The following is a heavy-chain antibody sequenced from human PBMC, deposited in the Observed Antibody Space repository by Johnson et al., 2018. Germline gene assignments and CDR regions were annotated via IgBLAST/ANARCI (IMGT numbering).Heavy chain of an antibody. V-gene: IGHV3-21*01. CDR3: ARENLKGWFDP. Sequence: EVQLVESGGGLVRPGGSLRLSCAASGFTFSSYSMNWVRQAPGKGREWVSSISSGSSYIYYEASVKGRFIISRDNAKNPLFLQMNSLRTEDTAVYYCARENLKGWFDPWGQGTLVTVSS. CDR1: GFTFSSYS. J-gene: IGHJ5*02. CDR2: ISSGSSYI.